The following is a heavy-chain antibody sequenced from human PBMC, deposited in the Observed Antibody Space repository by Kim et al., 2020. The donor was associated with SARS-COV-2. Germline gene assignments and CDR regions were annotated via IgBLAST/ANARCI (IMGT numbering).Heavy chain of an antibody. J-gene: IGHJ3*02. CDR3: ARFCSSTSCNHPRDMAFD. CDR1: GGSISSYY. CDR2: IYYSGST. Sequence: SETLSLTCTVSGGSISSYYWSWVRQPPGKGLEWVGYIYYSGSTNYNPSLKSRVTISVDTYKNQFPLKLSSVTAADTAVYYCARFCSSTSCNHPRDMAFD. D-gene: IGHD2-2*01. V-gene: IGHV4-59*13.